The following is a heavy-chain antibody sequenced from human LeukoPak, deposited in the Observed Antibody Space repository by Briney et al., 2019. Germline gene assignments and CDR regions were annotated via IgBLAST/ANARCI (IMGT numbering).Heavy chain of an antibody. CDR1: GYTFSSYH. D-gene: IGHD6-25*01. CDR3: ARVSSSGWVDY. Sequence: GASVKVSCKASGYTFSSYHMHWVRQAPGQGLEWMGLSNLSVGVTTYAQKFQGRLIMTRDTSTSTVYIQLSRLRSEATAIYYCARVSSSGWVDYWGQGTLVTVSS. V-gene: IGHV1-46*01. J-gene: IGHJ4*02. CDR2: SNLSVGVT.